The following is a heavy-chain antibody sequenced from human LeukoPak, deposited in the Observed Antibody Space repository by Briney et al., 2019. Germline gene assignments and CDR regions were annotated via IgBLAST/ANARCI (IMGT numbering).Heavy chain of an antibody. CDR2: MNPNSLNT. V-gene: IGHV1-8*01. J-gene: IGHJ4*02. Sequence: GASVKVSCKTSGYTFSSYDINWVRQATGQGLEWMGWMNPNSLNTGYAQKFQGRVTMTTSTSTSTVYMELSSLRPEETAVYFCARRSDHYDSSAYLYWGQGTLVTVSS. D-gene: IGHD3-22*01. CDR3: ARRSDHYDSSAYLY. CDR1: GYTFSSYD.